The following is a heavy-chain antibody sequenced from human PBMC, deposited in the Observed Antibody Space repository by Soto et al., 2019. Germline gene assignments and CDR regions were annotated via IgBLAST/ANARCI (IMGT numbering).Heavy chain of an antibody. CDR3: ARDYYDYVWGSYRYGGGSLYDFDI. CDR1: GYTFTSYC. V-gene: IGHV1-18*01. D-gene: IGHD3-16*02. CDR2: ISAYNGNT. Sequence: ASVKVSCKASGYTFTSYCISWVRQSPVQGLEWMGWISAYNGNTNYAQKLQGRVTMTTDTSTSTAYMELRSLRSDDTAVYYCARDYYDYVWGSYRYGGGSLYDFDIWGQGTMVTVSS. J-gene: IGHJ3*02.